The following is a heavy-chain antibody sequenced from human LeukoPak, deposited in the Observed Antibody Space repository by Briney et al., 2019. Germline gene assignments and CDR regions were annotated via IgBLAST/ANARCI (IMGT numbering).Heavy chain of an antibody. CDR1: GFIFSNYA. CDR2: ISYDGSNK. J-gene: IGHJ4*02. V-gene: IGHV3-30*04. CDR3: ARDRNFGDYAGDFDY. D-gene: IGHD4-17*01. Sequence: GGSLRLSCAASGFIFSNYAIHWVRQAPGKGLEWVAVISYDGSNKYYVDSVKGRFTISRDNSRNTLYLRMNSLRAEDTALYYCARDRNFGDYAGDFDYWGQGTLVTVSS.